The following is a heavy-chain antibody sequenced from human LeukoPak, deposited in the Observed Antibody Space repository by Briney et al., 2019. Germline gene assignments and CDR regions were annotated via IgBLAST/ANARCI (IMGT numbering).Heavy chain of an antibody. Sequence: PSQTLSLTCTVSGGSFSSGDYYWSWIRQPPGKGLEWIGYIYYSGSTYYNPSLKSRVTISVDTSKNQFSLKLSSVTAADTAVYYCASGYSYGYPYGMDVWGQGTTVTVSS. D-gene: IGHD5-18*01. CDR3: ASGYSYGYPYGMDV. CDR1: GGSFSSGDYY. V-gene: IGHV4-30-4*01. CDR2: IYYSGST. J-gene: IGHJ6*02.